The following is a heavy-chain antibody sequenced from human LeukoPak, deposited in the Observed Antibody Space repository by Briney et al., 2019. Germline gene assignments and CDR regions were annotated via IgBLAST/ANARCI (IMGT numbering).Heavy chain of an antibody. J-gene: IGHJ4*02. Sequence: GGSLRLSCSASGFTFNSYAMHWVRQAPGKGLDYVSAISSNGGTTYHADSVKGRFTISRDNSQNTLYLQMSSLRDEDTAVYYCVKALSSTVTTKRKFDYWGQGTLVTVSS. V-gene: IGHV3-64D*06. CDR1: GFTFNSYA. CDR2: ISSNGGTT. D-gene: IGHD4-17*01. CDR3: VKALSSTVTTKRKFDY.